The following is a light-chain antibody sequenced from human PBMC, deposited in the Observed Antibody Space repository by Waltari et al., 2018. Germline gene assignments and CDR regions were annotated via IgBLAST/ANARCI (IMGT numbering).Light chain of an antibody. Sequence: EIVMTQSPATLSVSPGERANLSCRASQSVTSNLAWYQQKPGQAPRLLIYGASTRATGIPARFSGSVSGTEFTLTISSLQSEDFAVYYCQQYNNWPRTFGPGTKVDIK. CDR3: QQYNNWPRT. V-gene: IGKV3-15*01. CDR1: QSVTSN. CDR2: GAS. J-gene: IGKJ3*01.